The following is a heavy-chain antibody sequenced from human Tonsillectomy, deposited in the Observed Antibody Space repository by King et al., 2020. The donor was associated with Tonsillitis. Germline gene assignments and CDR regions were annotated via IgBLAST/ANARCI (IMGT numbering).Heavy chain of an antibody. CDR2: IDPSDSYT. J-gene: IGHJ4*02. V-gene: IGHV5-10-1*01. CDR3: ARQCSSGCHSFDY. CDR1: GYSFTNHW. D-gene: IGHD6-19*01. Sequence: QLVQSGAEVKKPGESLRISCKGSGYSFTNHWINWVRQMPGKGLEWMGRIDPSDSYTNYSPSFQGHVTISVDKSISTAYLQWSSLKASDTAVYFCARQCSSGCHSFDYWGQGTLVTVSS.